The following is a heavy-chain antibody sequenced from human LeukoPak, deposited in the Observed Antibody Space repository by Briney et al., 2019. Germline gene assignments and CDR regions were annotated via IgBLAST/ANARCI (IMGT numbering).Heavy chain of an antibody. J-gene: IGHJ4*02. CDR2: ISWNSGSI. CDR1: GFTFDDYA. V-gene: IGHV3-9*01. CDR3: TKDPSPAWTRPFFDY. D-gene: IGHD1-1*01. Sequence: AGGSLRLSCAASGFTFDDYAMHWVRQAPGKGLEWVSGISWNSGSIGYADSVKGRFTISRDNAKNSLYLQMNSLRAEDTAFYYCTKDPSPAWTRPFFDYWGQGTLVTVSS.